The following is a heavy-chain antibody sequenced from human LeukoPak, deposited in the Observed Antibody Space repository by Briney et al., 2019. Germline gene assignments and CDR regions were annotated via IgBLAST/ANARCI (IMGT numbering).Heavy chain of an antibody. CDR1: GFTFSSYW. D-gene: IGHD4-17*01. CDR3: ARDWNYGDKCYFDY. CDR2: IKEDGSEK. J-gene: IGHJ4*02. Sequence: PGGSLRLSCAASGFTFSSYWMSWVRQAPGKGLEWVANIKEDGSEKYYVDSVKGRFTISRDHAKNSLYLQMNTLRAEDTGVYDCARDWNYGDKCYFDYWGQGTLVTVSS. V-gene: IGHV3-7*03.